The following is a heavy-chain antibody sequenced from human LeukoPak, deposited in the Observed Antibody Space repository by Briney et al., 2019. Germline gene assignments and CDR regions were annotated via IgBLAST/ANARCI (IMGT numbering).Heavy chain of an antibody. CDR2: IYYSGST. Sequence: SETLSLTCTVSGGSISSGDYYWSWIRQPPGKGLEWIGYIYYSGSTYYNPSLKSRVTISVDTSKNQFSLKLSSVTAADTAVYYCAREPPGGSYVDYWGQGTLVTVSS. CDR1: GGSISSGDYY. CDR3: AREPPGGSYVDY. J-gene: IGHJ4*02. D-gene: IGHD3-16*01. V-gene: IGHV4-30-4*02.